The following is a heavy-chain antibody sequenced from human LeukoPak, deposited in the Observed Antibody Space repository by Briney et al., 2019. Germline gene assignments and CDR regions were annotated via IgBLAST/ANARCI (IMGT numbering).Heavy chain of an antibody. CDR3: ARGPYYDFWSGYYTGIEWFDP. CDR2: IYYSGST. D-gene: IGHD3-3*01. J-gene: IGHJ5*02. Sequence: SETPSLTCTVSGGSISSGDYYWSWIRQPPGKGLEWIGYIYYSGSTYYDPSLKSRVTISVDTSKNQFSLKLSSVTAADTAVYYCARGPYYDFWSGYYTGIEWFDPWGQGTLVTVSS. V-gene: IGHV4-30-4*08. CDR1: GGSISSGDYY.